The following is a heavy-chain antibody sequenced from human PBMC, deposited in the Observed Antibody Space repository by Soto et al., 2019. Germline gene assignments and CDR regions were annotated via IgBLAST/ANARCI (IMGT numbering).Heavy chain of an antibody. CDR3: ARDQVPGLDAFAI. V-gene: IGHV3-21*01. J-gene: IGHJ3*02. CDR2: ISRSAGNT. Sequence: EVQLVESGGGLVKPGGSLRLSCAASGFSFSSYSMNWDRQAPGKGLEWVSSISRSAGNTYYADSVKGRFTISRDNAKNSMYLQMNSLRAEDTAVYYCARDQVPGLDAFAIWGQGTMVTVSS. CDR1: GFSFSSYS.